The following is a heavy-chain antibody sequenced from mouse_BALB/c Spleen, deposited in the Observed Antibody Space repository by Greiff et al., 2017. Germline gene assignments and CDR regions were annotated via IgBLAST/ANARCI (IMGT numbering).Heavy chain of an antibody. CDR1: GYTFTDYA. D-gene: IGHD1-1*01. Sequence: VQLVESGAELVRPGVSVKISCKGSGYTFTDYAMHWVKQSHAKSLEWIGVISTYYGDASYNQKFKGKATMTVDKSSSTAYMELARLTSEDSAIYYCARNYYGSSYVFAYWGQGTLVTVSA. J-gene: IGHJ3*01. V-gene: IGHV1S137*01. CDR3: ARNYYGSSYVFAY. CDR2: ISTYYGDA.